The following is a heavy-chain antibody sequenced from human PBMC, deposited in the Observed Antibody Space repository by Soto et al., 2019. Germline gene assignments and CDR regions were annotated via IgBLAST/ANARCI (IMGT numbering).Heavy chain of an antibody. CDR1: GFTLGTTGLS. D-gene: IGHD2-8*01. CDR3: ARSQGGMLYNSYFDF. Sequence: SGPTLVNPPQTLTLTCTFSGFTLGTTGLSVNWIRQAPGKALEWLAVIDWDGDRFYSASLKTRLSISKDTSKNEVVLTMTNMVPVDISTYFCARSQGGMLYNSYFDFWGQGALVTVSS. J-gene: IGHJ4*02. V-gene: IGHV2-70*13. CDR2: IDWDGDR.